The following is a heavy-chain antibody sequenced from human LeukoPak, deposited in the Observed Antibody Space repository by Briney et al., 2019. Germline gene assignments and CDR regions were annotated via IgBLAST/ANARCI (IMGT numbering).Heavy chain of an antibody. D-gene: IGHD1-26*01. J-gene: IGHJ6*02. CDR2: IYYSGSST. V-gene: IGHV4-59*08. Sequence: SETLSLTCSVSGGSINSDYWSGVRQPPGKGLEWIGYIYYSGSSTNYNPSLKSRVTISVDRSKNQFSLKLKSVTAADTAVYYCARQGHKLTLVDYYGMDVWGQGTTVTVSS. CDR1: GGSINSDY. CDR3: ARQGHKLTLVDYYGMDV.